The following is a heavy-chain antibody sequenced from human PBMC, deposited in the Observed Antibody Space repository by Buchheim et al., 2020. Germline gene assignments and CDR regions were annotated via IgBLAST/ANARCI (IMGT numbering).Heavy chain of an antibody. CDR3: ARSSQELRRSFDY. D-gene: IGHD1-7*01. CDR1: GYNFNTYW. Sequence: EVQLEQSGAEVKKPGESLKISCKASGYNFNTYWIGWVRQMPGKGLEWMGLIYPGDSDTRYSPSFQGQVTISDDKSISTAYLQWSSLKTSDTAMYFCARSSQELRRSFDYWGQGTL. V-gene: IGHV5-51*03. CDR2: IYPGDSDT. J-gene: IGHJ4*02.